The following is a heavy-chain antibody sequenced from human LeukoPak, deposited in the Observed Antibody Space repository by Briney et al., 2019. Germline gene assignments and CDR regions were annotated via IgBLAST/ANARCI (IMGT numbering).Heavy chain of an antibody. Sequence: GGSLRLSCAASGFTFSSYGMHWVRQAPGKGLEWVAVISYDGSNKYYADSVKGRFTISRDNSKNTLYLQMNSLRAEDTAVYYCAKDRLVEDFWSGYDAFDIWGQGTMVTVSS. CDR2: ISYDGSNK. D-gene: IGHD3-3*01. CDR3: AKDRLVEDFWSGYDAFDI. CDR1: GFTFSSYG. J-gene: IGHJ3*02. V-gene: IGHV3-30*18.